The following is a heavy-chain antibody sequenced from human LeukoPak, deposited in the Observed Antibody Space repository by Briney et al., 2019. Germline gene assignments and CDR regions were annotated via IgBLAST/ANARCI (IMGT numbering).Heavy chain of an antibody. D-gene: IGHD6-13*01. CDR2: ISWNSGSI. CDR3: AKGRYSSSWSIGDAFDI. Sequence: PGGSLRLSCAASGFTFDDYAMHWVRQAPGKGLEWVSGISWNSGSIGYADSVKGRFTISRDNAKNSLYLQMNSLRAEDTALYYCAKGRYSSSWSIGDAFDIWGQGTMVTVSS. V-gene: IGHV3-9*01. J-gene: IGHJ3*02. CDR1: GFTFDDYA.